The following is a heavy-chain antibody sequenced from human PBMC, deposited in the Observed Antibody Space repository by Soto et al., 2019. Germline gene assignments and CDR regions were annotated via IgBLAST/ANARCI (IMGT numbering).Heavy chain of an antibody. D-gene: IGHD2-15*01. CDR2: INAGNGNT. J-gene: IGHJ4*02. Sequence: QVQLVQSGAEVKKPGAAVKVSCKASGYTFTSYAMHWVRQSPGQRLEWMGWINAGNGNTKYSQKFQGRVTITRDTSASTAYMELSSLRSEDTAVYYCARGTGGPEGTGDYWGQGNLVTVSS. V-gene: IGHV1-3*01. CDR1: GYTFTSYA. CDR3: ARGTGGPEGTGDY.